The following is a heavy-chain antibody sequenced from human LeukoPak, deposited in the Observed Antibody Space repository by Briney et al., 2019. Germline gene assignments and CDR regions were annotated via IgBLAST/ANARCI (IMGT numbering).Heavy chain of an antibody. Sequence: RTGGSLRLSCAASGFTFSSYAMNWVRQAPGKGLEWVSTISGSGGSTDYADSVKGRFTISRDNSKNTLYLQMNSLRAEDTAVYYCAKGTHSGYSYGYYYYYYMDVWGKGTTVIVSS. D-gene: IGHD5-18*01. CDR3: AKGTHSGYSYGYYYYYYMDV. CDR2: ISGSGGST. CDR1: GFTFSSYA. V-gene: IGHV3-23*01. J-gene: IGHJ6*03.